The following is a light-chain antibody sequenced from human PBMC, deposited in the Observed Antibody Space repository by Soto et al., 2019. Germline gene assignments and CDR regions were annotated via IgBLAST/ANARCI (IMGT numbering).Light chain of an antibody. CDR2: DVS. V-gene: IGLV2-14*03. J-gene: IGLJ2*01. CDR1: SSDVGGSDY. Sequence: QSALTQPPSASGSPGQSITISCSGTSSDVGGSDYVSWYQQHPGEAPKLMIYDVSYRPSGISNRFSGSKSGNTASLTISGLQAEDEADYFCSSYTSSAPGVLFGGGTKLTVL. CDR3: SSYTSSAPGVL.